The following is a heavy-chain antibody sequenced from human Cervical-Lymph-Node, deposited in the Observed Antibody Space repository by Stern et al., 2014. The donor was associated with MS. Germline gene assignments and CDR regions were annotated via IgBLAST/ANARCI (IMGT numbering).Heavy chain of an antibody. CDR1: GGSFSGYY. CDR3: ARKGIAVAGYYFDY. CDR2: INHSGST. J-gene: IGHJ4*02. D-gene: IGHD6-19*01. V-gene: IGHV4-34*01. Sequence: QVQLQQWGAGLLKPSETLSLTCAVYGGSFSGYYWSWIRQPPGKGLEWIGEINHSGSTNYNPSLKSRVTISVDASKNQFSLKLSSVTAADTAVYYCARKGIAVAGYYFDYWGQGTLVTVSS.